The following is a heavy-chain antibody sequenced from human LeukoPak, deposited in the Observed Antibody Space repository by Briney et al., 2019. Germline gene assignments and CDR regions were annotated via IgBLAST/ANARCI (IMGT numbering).Heavy chain of an antibody. D-gene: IGHD2-15*01. V-gene: IGHV3-7*03. Sequence: GGSLRLSCAAPGFTFSSYWMNWARQAPGKGLEWVASINHNGNVNYYVDSVKGRSAISRDDSKNTLYLQMNNLKVEDTAVYYCAKGRCSGVGCDSFHSWGQGALVTVSS. CDR1: GFTFSSYW. J-gene: IGHJ4*02. CDR3: AKGRCSGVGCDSFHS. CDR2: INHNGNVN.